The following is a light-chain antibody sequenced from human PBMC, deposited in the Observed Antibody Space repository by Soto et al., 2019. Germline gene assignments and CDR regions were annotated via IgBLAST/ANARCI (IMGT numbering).Light chain of an antibody. Sequence: EIVLTQSPDTLSLSPGERATLSCRASQSVSRTYLAWYQQKPGQAPRLLIYDASNRATGFPDRFSGSGSGTDFTLTISRLKPEDFAVYYCQQYGTSPPTCGQGTKGDIK. J-gene: IGKJ1*01. V-gene: IGKV3-20*01. CDR1: QSVSRTY. CDR3: QQYGTSPPT. CDR2: DAS.